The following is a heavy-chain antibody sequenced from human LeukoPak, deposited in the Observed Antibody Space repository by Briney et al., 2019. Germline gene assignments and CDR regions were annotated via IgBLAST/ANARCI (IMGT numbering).Heavy chain of an antibody. Sequence: SETLSLTCSVSGGSISSGGYYWAWIRQTPGKGLEWIGSVSYSGTTYYNPSLKSRVTISVDTSKNQLSLRLNSVTAADTAVYYCARASLVGAIYYYYMGVWGKGTTVTISS. V-gene: IGHV4-39*01. CDR2: VSYSGTT. J-gene: IGHJ6*03. CDR1: GGSISSGGYY. CDR3: ARASLVGAIYYYYMGV. D-gene: IGHD1-26*01.